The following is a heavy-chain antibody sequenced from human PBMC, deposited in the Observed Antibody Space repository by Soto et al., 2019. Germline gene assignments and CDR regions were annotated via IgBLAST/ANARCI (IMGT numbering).Heavy chain of an antibody. Sequence: EVQLVESGGGLGQPGGSLRVSCAASGFTFGSYWMNWVRQAPGKGLVWVSRIDSDGSSTTYADSVKCRFTTSRDNAKNTLYLQMSSLRVEDTAVYYCARGSPYGMDFWGPGTTVTVSS. CDR3: ARGSPYGMDF. D-gene: IGHD1-26*01. J-gene: IGHJ6*02. CDR1: GFTFGSYW. V-gene: IGHV3-74*01. CDR2: IDSDGSST.